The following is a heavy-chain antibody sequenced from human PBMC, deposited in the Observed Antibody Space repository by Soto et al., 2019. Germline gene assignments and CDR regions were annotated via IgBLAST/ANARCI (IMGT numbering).Heavy chain of an antibody. CDR1: GFTFSSYG. J-gene: IGHJ4*02. D-gene: IGHD3-10*01. Sequence: PGGSLRLSCAASGFTFSSYGMHWVRQAPGKGLEWVAVISYDGSNKYYADSVKGRFTISRDNSKNTLYLQMNSLRAEDTAVYYCAKEGPEFWGQGTLVTVSS. CDR2: ISYDGSNK. V-gene: IGHV3-30*18. CDR3: AKEGPEF.